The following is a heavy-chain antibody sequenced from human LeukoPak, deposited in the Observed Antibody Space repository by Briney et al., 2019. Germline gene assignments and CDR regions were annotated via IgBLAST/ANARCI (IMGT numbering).Heavy chain of an antibody. CDR3: ARTRFTMVRGVVIPYYFDY. CDR2: IYYSGST. V-gene: IGHV4-39*01. D-gene: IGHD3-10*01. Sequence: SETLSLTCGVSGGSISSSSYYWAWIRQPPGKGLEWIGNIYYSGSTYYNPSLKSRVTISVDTSKNQFSLKLSSVTAADTAVYYCARTRFTMVRGVVIPYYFDYWGQGTLVTVSS. CDR1: GGSISSSSYY. J-gene: IGHJ4*02.